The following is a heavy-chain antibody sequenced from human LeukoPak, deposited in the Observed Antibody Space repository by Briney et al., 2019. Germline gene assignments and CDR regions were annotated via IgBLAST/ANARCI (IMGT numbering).Heavy chain of an antibody. CDR3: ALNYYDSSGYYPNGAFDI. D-gene: IGHD3-22*01. CDR1: GFTFSSYA. Sequence: GGSLRLSCAASGFTFSSYAMSWVRQAPGKGLEWVSAISGSGGSTYYADSVKGRSTISRDNSKNTLYLQMNSLRAEDTAVYYCALNYYDSSGYYPNGAFDIWGQGTMVTVSS. CDR2: ISGSGGST. V-gene: IGHV3-23*01. J-gene: IGHJ3*02.